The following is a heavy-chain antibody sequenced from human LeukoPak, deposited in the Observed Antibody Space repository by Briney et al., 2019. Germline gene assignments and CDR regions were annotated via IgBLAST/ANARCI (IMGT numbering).Heavy chain of an antibody. Sequence: SETQSLTCTVSGGSISRYYSSWIRQPAGGGLEWIGRIYTSGSTNYNPSFKSRVTIYVDKSKNQFPMKLSSVAAADTDVYYCARDPNFSAFDIWGQGTMVTVSS. J-gene: IGHJ3*02. CDR3: ARDPNFSAFDI. CDR2: IYTSGST. V-gene: IGHV4-4*07. CDR1: GGSISRYY.